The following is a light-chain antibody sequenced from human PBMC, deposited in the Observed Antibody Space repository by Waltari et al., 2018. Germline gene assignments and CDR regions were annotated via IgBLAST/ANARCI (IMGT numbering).Light chain of an antibody. Sequence: DIQITQSPSSLSASVGDRVTIPCRASQGISSWLAWYQQKPGQAPKSLIYAASSWQSGVPSRFSGSGSGTDFTLIISSLQPEDVATYYCQQYNSYPRTFGPGTKVDIK. J-gene: IGKJ3*01. CDR3: QQYNSYPRT. CDR2: AAS. CDR1: QGISSW. V-gene: IGKV1D-16*01.